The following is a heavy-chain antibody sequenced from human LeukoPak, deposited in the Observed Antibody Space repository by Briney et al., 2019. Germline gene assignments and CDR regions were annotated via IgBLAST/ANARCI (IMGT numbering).Heavy chain of an antibody. CDR2: IYYSGST. CDR3: ARSPKGPRGSYRSPYYYGMDV. V-gene: IGHV4-59*01. D-gene: IGHD3-16*02. CDR1: GGSISSYY. Sequence: SETLSLTCTVSGGSISSYYWSWIRQPQGKGLEWIGYIYYSGSTNYNPSLKSRVTISVDTSKNQFSLKLSSVTAADTAVYYCARSPKGPRGSYRSPYYYGMDVWGKGTTVTVSS. J-gene: IGHJ6*04.